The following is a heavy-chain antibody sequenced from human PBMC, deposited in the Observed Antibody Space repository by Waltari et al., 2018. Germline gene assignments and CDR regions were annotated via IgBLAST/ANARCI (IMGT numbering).Heavy chain of an antibody. CDR1: GGTFSSYA. D-gene: IGHD2-21*01. CDR2: IIPIFGTA. J-gene: IGHJ6*02. Sequence: QVQLVQSLSEVKKPGSSVKVSCKASGGTFSSYAISWVRQAPGQGLEWMGGIIPIFGTANYAQKFQGRVTITADESTSTAYMELSSLRSEDTAVYYCARPNSKFYYYYYGMDVWGQGTTVTVSS. V-gene: IGHV1-69*13. CDR3: ARPNSKFYYYYYGMDV.